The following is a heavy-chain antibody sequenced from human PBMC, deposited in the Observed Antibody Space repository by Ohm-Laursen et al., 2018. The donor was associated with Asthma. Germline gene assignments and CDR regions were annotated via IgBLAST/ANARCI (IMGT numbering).Heavy chain of an antibody. CDR1: GGSINSGGYY. D-gene: IGHD3-10*01. V-gene: IGHV4-31*02. J-gene: IGHJ4*02. CDR2: IHYSGSN. Sequence: SQTLSLTCTVSGGSINSGGYYWSWIRQHPGKGLEWIGNIHYSGSNIYNPSLESRLSISVDTSKNQFSLNLSSVTAADTALYYCARDGRLRGSFDYWGQGTLVTVSS. CDR3: ARDGRLRGSFDY.